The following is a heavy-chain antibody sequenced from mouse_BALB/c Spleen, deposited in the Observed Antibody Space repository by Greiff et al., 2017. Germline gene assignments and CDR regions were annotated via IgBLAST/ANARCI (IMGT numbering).Heavy chain of an antibody. Sequence: EVMLVESGGGLVQPGGSRKLSCAASGFTFSSFGMHWVRQAPEKGLEWVAYISSGSSTIYYADTVKGRFTISRDNPKNTLFLQMTSLRSEDTAMYYCAREGRYDGYFDVRGAGTTVTVSS. D-gene: IGHD2-14*01. CDR3: AREGRYDGYFDV. V-gene: IGHV5-17*02. CDR1: GFTFSSFG. CDR2: ISSGSSTI. J-gene: IGHJ1*01.